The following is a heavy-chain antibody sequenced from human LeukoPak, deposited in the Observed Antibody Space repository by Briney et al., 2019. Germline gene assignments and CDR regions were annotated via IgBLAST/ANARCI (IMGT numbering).Heavy chain of an antibody. V-gene: IGHV4-4*07. D-gene: IGHD3-10*01. CDR2: IYTSGST. CDR1: GVSISSYY. CDR3: ARDSQYYYGSGSYYSNWFDP. J-gene: IGHJ5*02. Sequence: SETLSLTCTVSGVSISSYYWSWIRQPAGKGLEWIERIYTSGSTNYNPSLKSRVTISVDTSKNQFSLKLSSVTAADTAVYYCARDSQYYYGSGSYYSNWFDPWGQGTLVTVSS.